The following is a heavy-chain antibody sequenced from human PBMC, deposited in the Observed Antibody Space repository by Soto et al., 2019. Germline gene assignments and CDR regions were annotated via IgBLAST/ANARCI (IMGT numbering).Heavy chain of an antibody. Sequence: SETLSLTCSVSGGSISSSSYYWGWIRQPPGKGLEWIGSISYSGDTYYNPSLKRRVTISVDMSKNQFSLKLSSVTAADTAVYYCARLGYCGGGSCYRWDYWGQGTLVTVSS. CDR1: GGSISSSSYY. CDR3: ARLGYCGGGSCYRWDY. J-gene: IGHJ4*02. V-gene: IGHV4-39*01. CDR2: ISYSGDT. D-gene: IGHD2-15*01.